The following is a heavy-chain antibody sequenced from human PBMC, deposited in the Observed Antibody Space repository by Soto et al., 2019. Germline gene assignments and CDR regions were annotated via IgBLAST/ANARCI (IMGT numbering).Heavy chain of an antibody. Sequence: EVQLVESGGGLVQPGGSLRLSCAASGLTLSSYWMHWVRQAPGKGLVWVSRISSDGSSTAYADSVKGRFTISRDNAKNTLYRQMNSLRAEDTAVYYCARFPGGFWSGSRMLGHIWGQGTMVTVSS. CDR2: ISSDGSST. J-gene: IGHJ3*02. CDR3: ARFPGGFWSGSRMLGHI. CDR1: GLTLSSYW. V-gene: IGHV3-74*01. D-gene: IGHD3-3*01.